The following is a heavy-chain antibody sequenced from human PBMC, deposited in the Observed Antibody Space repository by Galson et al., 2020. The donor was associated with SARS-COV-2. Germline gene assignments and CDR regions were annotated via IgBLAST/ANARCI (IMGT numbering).Heavy chain of an antibody. CDR1: GFTFSSDA. CDR2: ISVGGDFT. CDR3: ARASGSYYLNYFDY. Sequence: GGSLRPSCAASGFTFSSDAMTWFRLAPGKGLGSAPGISVGGDFTYYADSVKGRFSISRDNSKNTLYLQMNSLRVEDTAIYYCARASGSYYLNYFDYWGQGTLVTVSS. J-gene: IGHJ4*02. D-gene: IGHD3-10*01. V-gene: IGHV3-23*01.